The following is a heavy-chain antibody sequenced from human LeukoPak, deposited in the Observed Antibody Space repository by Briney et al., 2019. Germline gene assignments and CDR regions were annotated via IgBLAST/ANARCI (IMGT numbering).Heavy chain of an antibody. CDR1: GYTFTGYY. V-gene: IGHV1-2*02. CDR2: INPNSGGT. D-gene: IGHD3-22*01. CDR3: ARDLSPGYYYDSSGYYFNY. J-gene: IGHJ4*02. Sequence: ASVKVSCKASGYTFTGYYMHWVRQAPGQGLAWMGWINPNSGGTNYAQKFQGRVTMTRDTSISTAYMELSRLRSDDTAVYYCARDLSPGYYYDSSGYYFNYWGQGTLVTVSS.